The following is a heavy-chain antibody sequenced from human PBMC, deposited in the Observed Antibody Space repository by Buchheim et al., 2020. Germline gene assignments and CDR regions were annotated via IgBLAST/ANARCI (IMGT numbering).Heavy chain of an antibody. CDR2: ISGSGGST. V-gene: IGHV3-23*01. CDR1: GFTFSSYA. Sequence: EVQLLESGGGLVQPGGSLRLSCAASGFTFSSYAMSWVRQAPGKGLEWVSAISGSGGSTYYADSVKGRFTISRDNSKNTLYLQMNSLRAEDTAVYYCAKDCSGYDYCFYYYGMDVWGQGTT. J-gene: IGHJ6*02. CDR3: AKDCSGYDYCFYYYGMDV. D-gene: IGHD5-12*01.